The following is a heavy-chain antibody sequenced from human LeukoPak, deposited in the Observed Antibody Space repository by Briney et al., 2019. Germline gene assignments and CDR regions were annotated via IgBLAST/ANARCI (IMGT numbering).Heavy chain of an antibody. D-gene: IGHD3-10*01. J-gene: IGHJ4*02. V-gene: IGHV4-61*10. CDR2: IYYSGST. CDR1: GASLSSGSYY. CDR3: ARRYGSGSSGTFDY. Sequence: SETLSLTCTVSGASLSSGSYYWSWIRQPAGKGLEWIAYIYYSGSTNYNPSLKSRVTISVDTSKNQFSLKLSSVTAADTAVYYCARRYGSGSSGTFDYWGQGTLVTVSS.